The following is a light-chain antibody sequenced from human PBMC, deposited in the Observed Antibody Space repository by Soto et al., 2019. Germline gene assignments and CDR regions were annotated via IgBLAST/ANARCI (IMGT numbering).Light chain of an antibody. J-gene: IGLJ1*01. CDR3: AAWDDSVSCLYV. CDR2: SNN. Sequence: SVLTQPPSASGTPGQRVTISCSGSSSNIGSNTVNFYQQLPGTAPKLLIYSNNQRPSGVPDRFSGSKSGTSASLAISGLQSEDEADYYCAAWDDSVSCLYVYPAGTKGTV. CDR1: SSNIGSNT. V-gene: IGLV1-44*01.